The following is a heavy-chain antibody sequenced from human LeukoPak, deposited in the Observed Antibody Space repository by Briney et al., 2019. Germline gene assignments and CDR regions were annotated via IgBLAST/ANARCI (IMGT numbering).Heavy chain of an antibody. J-gene: IGHJ4*02. CDR2: IYPGDSES. Sequence: GESLKISCKGSGYSFSNYWIGWVRQMPGKGLEWMGIIYPGDSESRYSPSFQGQVTISANKSISTAYLQWSSLKASDTAMYYCARSNSGMAVAEFWGQGTLVTVSS. V-gene: IGHV5-51*01. CDR3: ARSNSGMAVAEF. CDR1: GYSFSNYW. D-gene: IGHD6-13*01.